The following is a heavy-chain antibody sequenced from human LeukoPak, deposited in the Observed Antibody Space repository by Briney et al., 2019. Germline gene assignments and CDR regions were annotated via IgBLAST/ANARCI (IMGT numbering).Heavy chain of an antibody. V-gene: IGHV3-64D*06. CDR2: ISSNGGST. Sequence: GGSLRLSCSASVFTFSSYSMQWVRQAQGKGLEYVSAISSNGGSTYYADSVKGRFTISRDNSKNTLYLQMSSLRAEDTAVYYCVKVVFHWGQGTLVTVSS. CDR3: VKVVFH. CDR1: VFTFSSYS. J-gene: IGHJ4*02.